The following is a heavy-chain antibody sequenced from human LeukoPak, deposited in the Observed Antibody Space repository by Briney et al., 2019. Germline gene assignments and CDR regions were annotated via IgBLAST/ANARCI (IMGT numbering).Heavy chain of an antibody. CDR2: ISGSGDST. Sequence: GGSLRLSCAASGFTFSTYAMSWVRQAPGKGLEWVSAISGSGDSTYYADSVKGRFTVSRDNPKNTLYLQMNSLRAEDTAVYYCAKGQVGWYYFTMDVRGQGTTVTVSS. D-gene: IGHD6-19*01. V-gene: IGHV3-23*01. CDR3: AKGQVGWYYFTMDV. J-gene: IGHJ6*02. CDR1: GFTFSTYA.